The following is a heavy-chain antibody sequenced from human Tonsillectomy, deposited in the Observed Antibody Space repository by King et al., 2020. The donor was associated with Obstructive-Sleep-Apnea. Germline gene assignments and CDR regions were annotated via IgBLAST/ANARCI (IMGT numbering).Heavy chain of an antibody. V-gene: IGHV4-59*08. D-gene: IGHD3-22*01. Sequence: QLQESGPGLVKPSETLSLTCTDSGGSISRYYWCWIRQHQGKGLEWIGYISVTGSTNYNTSLKSRVTISVDTSKNQFSLTLSSGTAADTAVYYCARSLDSSGYYYTNYWGQGTLVTVSS. CDR3: ARSLDSSGYYYTNY. CDR1: GGSISRYY. J-gene: IGHJ4*02. CDR2: ISVTGST.